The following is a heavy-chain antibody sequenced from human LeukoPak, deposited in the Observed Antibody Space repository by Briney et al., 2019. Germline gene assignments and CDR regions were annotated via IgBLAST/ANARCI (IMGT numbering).Heavy chain of an antibody. Sequence: PGGSLRLSCAPSGFTFRSYAMSWVRQVPGKGLEWVSGISGSGGSTYHADSVKGRFTISRDNSKNTLYLQMNSLRAEDTAVYYCAKSPYCSGGSCYRGGYAFDIWGQGTMVTVSS. J-gene: IGHJ3*02. CDR1: GFTFRSYA. V-gene: IGHV3-23*01. D-gene: IGHD2-15*01. CDR2: ISGSGGST. CDR3: AKSPYCSGGSCYRGGYAFDI.